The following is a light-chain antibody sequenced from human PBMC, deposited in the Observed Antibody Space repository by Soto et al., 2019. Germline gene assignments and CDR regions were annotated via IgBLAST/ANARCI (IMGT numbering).Light chain of an antibody. CDR1: QSISNY. V-gene: IGKV1-39*01. Sequence: DLQMTQSPSSLSASVGDRVTITCRASQSISNYLNWYQQKPGKAPKLLIYAASSLQSGVPSRFSGSGSGTDFTLTISSLQPEDFATYYCQQSYSTPQYTFGQGTKLEIK. CDR3: QQSYSTPQYT. CDR2: AAS. J-gene: IGKJ2*01.